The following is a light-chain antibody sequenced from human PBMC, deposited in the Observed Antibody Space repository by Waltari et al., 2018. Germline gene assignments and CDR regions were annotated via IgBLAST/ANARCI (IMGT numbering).Light chain of an antibody. J-gene: IGLJ3*02. Sequence: QSVLTQPPSASGAPGQRVTISCTGSSSNIGAGYDVHWYQQLPGTAPNLLIYGNTNRPSGVPDRFSGSKSGTSASLAITGLQAEDEADYYCQSYDSSLSGSVFGGGTKLTVL. CDR2: GNT. CDR1: SSNIGAGYD. CDR3: QSYDSSLSGSV. V-gene: IGLV1-40*01.